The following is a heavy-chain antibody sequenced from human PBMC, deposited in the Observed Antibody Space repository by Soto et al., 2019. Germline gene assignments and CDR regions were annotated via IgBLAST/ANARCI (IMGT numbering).Heavy chain of an antibody. D-gene: IGHD4-17*01. V-gene: IGHV5-51*01. J-gene: IGHJ3*02. CDR3: ARPHGLTTVVTPAAFDI. CDR1: GYSFTNSW. Sequence: GESLKISCKGSGYSFTNSWIGWVRQMPGKGLEWMGIIHPGDSDTRYSPSFQGQVTISADKSINTAYLQWRSLKASDTAIYYCARPHGLTTVVTPAAFDIWGQGTMVTVS. CDR2: IHPGDSDT.